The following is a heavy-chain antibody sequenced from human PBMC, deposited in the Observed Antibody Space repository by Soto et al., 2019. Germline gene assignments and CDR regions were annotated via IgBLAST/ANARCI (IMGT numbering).Heavy chain of an antibody. Sequence: GGSLRLSCAASGFTFSSYGMHWVRQAPGKGLEWVAVISYDGSNKYYADSVKGRFTISRDNSKNTLYLQMNSLRAEDTAVYYCAKALYDFWSGYYQYYYYYGMDVWGQGTTVTVSS. CDR3: AKALYDFWSGYYQYYYYYGMDV. D-gene: IGHD3-3*01. J-gene: IGHJ6*02. V-gene: IGHV3-30*18. CDR1: GFTFSSYG. CDR2: ISYDGSNK.